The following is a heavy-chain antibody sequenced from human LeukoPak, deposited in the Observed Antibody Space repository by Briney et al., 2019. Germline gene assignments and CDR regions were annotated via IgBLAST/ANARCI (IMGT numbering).Heavy chain of an antibody. CDR2: IYYSGST. D-gene: IGHD3-3*01. CDR3: ARDFGSPTGGDAFDI. Sequence: SETLSLTCTVSGGSISSHYWSWIRQPPGKGLEWIGYIYYSGSTNYNPSLKSRVTISVDTSKNQFSLKLSSVTAADTAVYYCARDFGSPTGGDAFDIWGQGTMVTVSS. J-gene: IGHJ3*02. V-gene: IGHV4-59*11. CDR1: GGSISSHY.